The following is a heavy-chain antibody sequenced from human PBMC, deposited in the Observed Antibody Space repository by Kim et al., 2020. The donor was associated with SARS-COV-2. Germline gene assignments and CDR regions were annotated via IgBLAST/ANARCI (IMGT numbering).Heavy chain of an antibody. Sequence: GGSLRLSCAASGFTFSSFAMNWVRQAPGKGLEWVSAISGGGTGTYYADSVKGRFTISRDNSENALYLQMNSLRAEDTAVYYCAKGPRAAAYYYYYMDVWGKGTTVTVSS. CDR3: AKGPRAAAYYYYYMDV. CDR1: GFTFSSFA. J-gene: IGHJ6*03. CDR2: ISGGGTGT. D-gene: IGHD6-13*01. V-gene: IGHV3-23*01.